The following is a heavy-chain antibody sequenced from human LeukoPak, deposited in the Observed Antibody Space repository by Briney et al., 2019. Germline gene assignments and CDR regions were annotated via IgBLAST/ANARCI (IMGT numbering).Heavy chain of an antibody. D-gene: IGHD3-10*01. Sequence: ASVKVSCKASGYTFTSYGISWVRQAPGQGLEWMGWISAYNGNTNYAQKLQGRVTMTTDTSTSTAYMELRSLRSDDTAVYYCASTFDQGRGWITMVRGVYLGGPFQHWGQGTLVTVSS. J-gene: IGHJ1*01. CDR1: GYTFTSYG. CDR2: ISAYNGNT. CDR3: ASTFDQGRGWITMVRGVYLGGPFQH. V-gene: IGHV1-18*01.